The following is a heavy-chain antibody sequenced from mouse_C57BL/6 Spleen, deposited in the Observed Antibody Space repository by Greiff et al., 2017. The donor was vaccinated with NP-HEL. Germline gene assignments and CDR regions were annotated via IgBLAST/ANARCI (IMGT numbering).Heavy chain of an antibody. CDR2: IRSKSNNYAT. CDR1: GFSFNTYA. D-gene: IGHD1-1*01. V-gene: IGHV10-1*01. CDR3: VRDSLNYYGSSPWYFDV. J-gene: IGHJ1*03. Sequence: EVQLVESGGGLVQPKGSLKLSCAASGFSFNTYAMNWVRQAPGKGLEWVARIRSKSNNYATYYADSVKDRFTISRDDSESMLYLQMNNLKTEDTAMDYCVRDSLNYYGSSPWYFDVWGTGTTVTVSS.